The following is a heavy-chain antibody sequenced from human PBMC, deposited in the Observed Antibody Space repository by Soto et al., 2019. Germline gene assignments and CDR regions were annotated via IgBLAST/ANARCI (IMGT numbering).Heavy chain of an antibody. CDR1: GGSIGCYY. D-gene: IGHD3-22*01. Sequence: PSETLSLTYTVSGGSIGCYYWSWIRQPPGKGLEWIGCFYYSGSTSYNPSLRSRLTISVDTSKNQFSLRLTSVTAADTAVYYCAREDSSGYKFFAYWGQGTLVTVSS. J-gene: IGHJ4*02. CDR2: FYYSGST. V-gene: IGHV4-59*01. CDR3: AREDSSGYKFFAY.